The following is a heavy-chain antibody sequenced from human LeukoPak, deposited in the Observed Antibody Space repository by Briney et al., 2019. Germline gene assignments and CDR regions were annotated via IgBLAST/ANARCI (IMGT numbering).Heavy chain of an antibody. J-gene: IGHJ4*02. CDR3: AKDKFTVTGDY. CDR1: GFAVNSNY. V-gene: IGHV3-66*01. D-gene: IGHD4-17*01. Sequence: PGGSLRLSCAASGFAVNSNYMSWVRQAPGKGLEWVSVIYSAGTTFYADSVKGRLSISRDNSKNALYLQMNSLRAEDTAVYYCAKDKFTVTGDYWGQGTLVTVSS. CDR2: IYSAGTT.